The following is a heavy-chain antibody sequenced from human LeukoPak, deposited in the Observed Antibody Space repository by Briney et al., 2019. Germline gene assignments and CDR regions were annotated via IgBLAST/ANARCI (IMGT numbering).Heavy chain of an antibody. CDR2: ISYDGSNK. Sequence: GGSLRLSCAASGFTFSSYGMHWVRQAPGKGLEWVAVISYDGSNKYYADSVKGRFTISRDNSKNTLYLQMNSLRAEDTAVYYCAAGYCSGGSCYGARNWFDPWGQGTLATVSS. CDR1: GFTFSSYG. J-gene: IGHJ5*02. V-gene: IGHV3-30*03. D-gene: IGHD2-15*01. CDR3: AAGYCSGGSCYGARNWFDP.